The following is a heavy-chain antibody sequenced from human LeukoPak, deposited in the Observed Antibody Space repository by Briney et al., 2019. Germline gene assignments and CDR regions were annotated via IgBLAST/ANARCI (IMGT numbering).Heavy chain of an antibody. J-gene: IGHJ3*02. CDR2: ISDDGTSK. D-gene: IGHD2-2*03. CDR1: GFTFSSYA. V-gene: IGHV3-30*04. CDR3: ARVDDLDAFDI. Sequence: QPGGSLRLSCAASGFTFSSYAMHWVRQGPGKGLEWVAVISDDGTSKFYADSVKGRFTIFRDKSKNTLFLQINSLRPEDTAMYYCARVDDLDAFDIWGQGTLVTVSS.